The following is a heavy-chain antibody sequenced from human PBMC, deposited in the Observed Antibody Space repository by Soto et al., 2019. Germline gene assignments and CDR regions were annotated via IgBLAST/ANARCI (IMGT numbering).Heavy chain of an antibody. Sequence: QLQLQESGPGLVKPSETLSLTCTVSGGSVSGYYWSWIRQPPGKGLEWIAYIHYTGSSNSNPSLERRVTMSVDTSKNQFSLKLSSVTAADTAVYYCARHSNEYRKSLDYWGKGTLVTVSS. V-gene: IGHV4-59*08. J-gene: IGHJ4*02. D-gene: IGHD1-1*01. CDR2: IHYTGSS. CDR1: GGSVSGYY. CDR3: ARHSNEYRKSLDY.